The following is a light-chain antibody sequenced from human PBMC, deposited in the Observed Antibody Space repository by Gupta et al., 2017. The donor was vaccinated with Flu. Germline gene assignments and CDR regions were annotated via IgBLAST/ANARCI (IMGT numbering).Light chain of an antibody. Sequence: QSVLTQPPSVSGAPGQRATISCTGSSSNIGAGYDVHWYQQLPGTAPKLLIYGNSNRHSGVPDRFSGSKSGTSASLAITGLQAEDEADYYCQSYDSSLSGSGVFGGGTKLTVL. J-gene: IGLJ3*02. CDR3: QSYDSSLSGSGV. V-gene: IGLV1-40*01. CDR1: SSNIGAGYD. CDR2: GNS.